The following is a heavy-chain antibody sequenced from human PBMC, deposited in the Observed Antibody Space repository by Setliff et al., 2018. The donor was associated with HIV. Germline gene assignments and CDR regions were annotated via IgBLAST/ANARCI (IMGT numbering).Heavy chain of an antibody. D-gene: IGHD3-3*01. CDR2: IYYSGST. Sequence: ASETLSLTCTVSGGSISSHYWSWIRQPPGKRLEWIGYIYYSGSTNYNPSLKSRVTISVDTSKNQFSLKLNSVTAADTAVYFCARGLSIFGVATPGFYSFMDVWGKGTTVTVSS. V-gene: IGHV4-59*11. CDR3: ARGLSIFGVATPGFYSFMDV. J-gene: IGHJ6*03. CDR1: GGSISSHY.